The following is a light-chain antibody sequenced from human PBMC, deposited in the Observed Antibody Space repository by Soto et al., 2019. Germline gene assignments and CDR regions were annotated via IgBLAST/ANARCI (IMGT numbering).Light chain of an antibody. J-gene: IGLJ2*01. CDR2: DTI. CDR3: FLSDSGIVV. CDR1: TGAVTSGHY. V-gene: IGLV7-46*01. Sequence: QAVVTQESSLTVSPGGTVTLTCGSTTGAVTSGHYPYWFQQKPGQAPKTLIYDTIIKYSWTPVRFSGSLLGGKAALTLSGAQPEDEADYYCFLSDSGIVVFGGGTKLTVL.